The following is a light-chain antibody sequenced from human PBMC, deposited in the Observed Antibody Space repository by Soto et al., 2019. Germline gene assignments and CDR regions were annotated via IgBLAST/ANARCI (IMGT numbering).Light chain of an antibody. V-gene: IGKV3-20*01. CDR1: QSISSSQ. J-gene: IGKJ1*01. Sequence: DIVLTQSPGTLSLSPGERATLSCRTSQSISSSQLAWYQQKPGQAPRLLIYTAPSRATGIPDRFSGSESGTDFTLTISRLEPEDFAVYYCQQYASSPWTFGQGTKVEIK. CDR2: TAP. CDR3: QQYASSPWT.